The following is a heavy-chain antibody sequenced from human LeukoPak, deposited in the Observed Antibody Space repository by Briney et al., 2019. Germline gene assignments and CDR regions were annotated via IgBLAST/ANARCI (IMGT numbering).Heavy chain of an antibody. CDR2: IRFDGSNK. Sequence: PGGSLRLSCAASRFTFGSFDMHWVRQAPGKGLEWVTFIRFDGSNKYYADSVKGRFTISRDNSKSTLYLQMSSLRPEDTAVYYCARQIGVSIDHWGQGTLVTVSS. CDR1: RFTFGSFD. V-gene: IGHV3-30*02. CDR3: ARQIGVSIDH. J-gene: IGHJ4*02. D-gene: IGHD5/OR15-5a*01.